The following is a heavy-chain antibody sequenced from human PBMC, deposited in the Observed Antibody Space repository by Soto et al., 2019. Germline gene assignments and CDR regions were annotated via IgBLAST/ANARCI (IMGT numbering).Heavy chain of an antibody. Sequence: EVQLVESGGGLVQPGGSLRLSCAASGFIFSNYGMHWVRQAPGTGLEWISYVGASATSRYYADSVKGRFTISRDNAKNSLYLQITSQRDVDTPVYYCAGAILLGGSSGWGFNYWGQGSLVTVSS. J-gene: IGHJ4*02. CDR3: AGAILLGGSSGWGFNY. CDR1: GFIFSNYG. D-gene: IGHD3-22*01. V-gene: IGHV3-48*02. CDR2: VGASATSR.